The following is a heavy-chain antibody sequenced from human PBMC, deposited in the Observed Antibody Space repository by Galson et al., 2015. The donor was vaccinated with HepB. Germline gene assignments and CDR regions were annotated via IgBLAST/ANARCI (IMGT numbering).Heavy chain of an antibody. Sequence: SGAEVKKPGESLKISCKGSGYSFTSYWIGWVRQMTGKGLEWMGIIYPGDSDTRYSPSFQGQVTISADKSISSAYRQWSRLKASDTAMYYCARLREDIVVGPAHLDVWCKATTVTVSS. CDR3: ARLREDIVVGPAHLDV. V-gene: IGHV5-51*01. CDR2: IYPGDSDT. CDR1: GYSFTSYW. J-gene: IGHJ6*04. D-gene: IGHD2-2*01.